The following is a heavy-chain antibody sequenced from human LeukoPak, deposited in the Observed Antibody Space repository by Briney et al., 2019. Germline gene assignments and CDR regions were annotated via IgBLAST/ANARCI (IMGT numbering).Heavy chain of an antibody. CDR3: AREEAGIAAAGTEYNWFDP. J-gene: IGHJ5*02. CDR2: IYYSGST. Sequence: PSETLSLTCTVSGGSISSYYWSWIRQPPGKGLEWIGYIYYSGSTNYNPSLKSRVTISVDTSKNQFSLKLSSVTAADTAVYYCAREEAGIAAAGTEYNWFDPWGQGTLVTVSS. CDR1: GGSISSYY. D-gene: IGHD6-13*01. V-gene: IGHV4-59*01.